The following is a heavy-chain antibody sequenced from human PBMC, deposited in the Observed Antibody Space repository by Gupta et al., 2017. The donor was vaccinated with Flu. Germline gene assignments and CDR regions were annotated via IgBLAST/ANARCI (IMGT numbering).Heavy chain of an antibody. CDR3: GRTSWFDL. CDR2: ISYDGNIK. CDR1: GVTFAGYS. V-gene: IGHV3-30-3*01. J-gene: IGHJ5*02. Sequence: AQPVVSGGDVVQPGRSLRLPCEASGVTFAGYSMHWVRQAPGKGLGWAAVISYDGNIKNYADSVKGRFTISRDNSRNNLFLQMNSLRPDDTAVYYCGRTSWFDLWGQGTLVTVSS.